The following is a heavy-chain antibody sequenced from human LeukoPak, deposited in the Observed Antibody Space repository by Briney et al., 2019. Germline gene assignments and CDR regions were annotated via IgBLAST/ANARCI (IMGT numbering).Heavy chain of an antibody. V-gene: IGHV4-34*01. J-gene: IGHJ4*02. Sequence: SETLSLTCAVYGGSFSGYYWSWIRQPPGKGLEWIGEINHSGSTNYNPSLKSRVTISVDTSKNQFSLKLSSVTAADTAVYYCARLSPRSWSGYFVLDYWGQGTLVTVSS. CDR3: ARLSPRSWSGYFVLDY. CDR2: INHSGST. D-gene: IGHD3-3*01. CDR1: GGSFSGYY.